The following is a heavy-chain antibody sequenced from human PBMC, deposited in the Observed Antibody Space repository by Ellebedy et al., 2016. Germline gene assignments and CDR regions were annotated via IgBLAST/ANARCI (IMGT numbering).Heavy chain of an antibody. CDR3: ARRGIAAAGTNPYFDY. Sequence: GESLKISXKGSGYSFTSYWIGWVRQMPGKGLEWMGIIYPGDSDTRYSPSFQGQVTISADKSISTAYLQWSSLKASDTAMYYCARRGIAAAGTNPYFDYWGQGTLVTVSS. V-gene: IGHV5-51*01. CDR1: GYSFTSYW. J-gene: IGHJ4*02. D-gene: IGHD6-13*01. CDR2: IYPGDSDT.